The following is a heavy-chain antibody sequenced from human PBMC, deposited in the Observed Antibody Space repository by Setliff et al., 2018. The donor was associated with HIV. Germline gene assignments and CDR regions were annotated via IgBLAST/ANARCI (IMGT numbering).Heavy chain of an antibody. Sequence: PSETLSLTCTVSGGSISSGIYYWSWIRQPAGKGLEWIGRIDISGSANYNPSLKGRVSISVDTPKNQFSLKLSSVTAADTAVYYCARDMDVWGNGTTVTVSS. CDR1: GGSISSGIYY. J-gene: IGHJ6*04. CDR3: ARDMDV. CDR2: IDISGSA. V-gene: IGHV4-61*02.